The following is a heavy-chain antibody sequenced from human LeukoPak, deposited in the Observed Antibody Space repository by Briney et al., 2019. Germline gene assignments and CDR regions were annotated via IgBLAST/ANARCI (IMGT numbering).Heavy chain of an antibody. CDR3: ATALQWDVPGLDY. CDR2: IKSIRDDGTA. V-gene: IGHV3-15*01. CDR1: GLTSSNAW. J-gene: IGHJ4*02. Sequence: GGSMRLSWPGSGLTSSNAWMSWVGQAPGKGVEWVGRIKSIRDDGTAVCAGPERGRFTISGEDSKTTMFLQMNSLKTEDTAVYYCATALQWDVPGLDYWGQGTLVTVSS. D-gene: IGHD1-26*01.